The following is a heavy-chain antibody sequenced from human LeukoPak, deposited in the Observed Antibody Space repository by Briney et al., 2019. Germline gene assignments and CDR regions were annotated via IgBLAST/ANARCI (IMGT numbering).Heavy chain of an antibody. D-gene: IGHD6-19*01. V-gene: IGHV3-7*01. CDR3: ARVSGWSSWHFDL. Sequence: GGSLRLSCAASGFSFNSYYMSWVRQAPGKGLEWVANIKQDGSDKYYVDSVKGRFTISRDNAKNSLYLQMNSLRAEDTALYYCARVSGWSSWHFDLWGRGTLVTVSS. J-gene: IGHJ2*01. CDR1: GFSFNSYY. CDR2: IKQDGSDK.